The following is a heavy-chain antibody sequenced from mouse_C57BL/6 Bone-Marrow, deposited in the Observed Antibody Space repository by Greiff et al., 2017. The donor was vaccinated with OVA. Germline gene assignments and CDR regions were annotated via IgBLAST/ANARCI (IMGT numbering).Heavy chain of an antibody. CDR1: GYTFTSYW. CDR2: IYPGNSDT. CDR3: TRRPIYYDYGIYAMDY. D-gene: IGHD2-4*01. J-gene: IGHJ4*01. Sequence: VQLQQSGTVLARPGASVKMSCKTSGYTFTSYWMHWVKQRPGQGLEWIGAIYPGNSDTSYNQKFKGKAKLTAVTSASTAYMELSSLTNEDSAVYYCTRRPIYYDYGIYAMDYWGQGTSVTVSS. V-gene: IGHV1-5*01.